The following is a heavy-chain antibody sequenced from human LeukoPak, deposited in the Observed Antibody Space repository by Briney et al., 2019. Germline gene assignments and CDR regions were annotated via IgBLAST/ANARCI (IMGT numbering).Heavy chain of an antibody. CDR1: GGFFSGYY. CDR3: ARGPAVTTSPYYFDY. V-gene: IGHV4-34*01. CDR2: INHSGST. Sequence: SETLSLTCAVYGGFFSGYYWSWIRQPPGKGLEWIGEINHSGSTNYNPSLKSRVTISVDTSKNQFSLKLSSVTAADTAVYYCARGPAVTTSPYYFDYWGQGTLVTVSS. J-gene: IGHJ4*02. D-gene: IGHD4-17*01.